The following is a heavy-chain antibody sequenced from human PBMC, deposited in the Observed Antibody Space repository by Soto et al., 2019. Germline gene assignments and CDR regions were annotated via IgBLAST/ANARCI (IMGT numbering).Heavy chain of an antibody. CDR3: ARYSNNWFQTEGMDV. D-gene: IGHD6-13*01. CDR2: IDTSGNT. V-gene: IGHV4-4*07. Sequence: SETLALTCTVSVDSITTYYWSWIRQPAGKGLEWIGRIDTSGNTNYNPSLKSRVTMSVDTSKKQFSLKLTSVTAADTAVYYCARYSNNWFQTEGMDVWGQGTTVTVSS. J-gene: IGHJ6*02. CDR1: VDSITTYY.